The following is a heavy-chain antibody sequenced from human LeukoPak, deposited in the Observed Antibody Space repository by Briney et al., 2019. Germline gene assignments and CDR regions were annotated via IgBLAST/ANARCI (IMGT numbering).Heavy chain of an antibody. D-gene: IGHD3-22*01. Sequence: PGGSLRPSCAASGFTFSSYEMNWVRQAPGKGLEWVSYISSSGSTIYYADSVKGRFTISRDNAKNSLYLRMNSLRAEDTAVYYCAREYYDSSGYYKGLAYWGQGTLVTVSS. CDR3: AREYYDSSGYYKGLAY. CDR1: GFTFSSYE. V-gene: IGHV3-48*03. CDR2: ISSSGSTI. J-gene: IGHJ4*02.